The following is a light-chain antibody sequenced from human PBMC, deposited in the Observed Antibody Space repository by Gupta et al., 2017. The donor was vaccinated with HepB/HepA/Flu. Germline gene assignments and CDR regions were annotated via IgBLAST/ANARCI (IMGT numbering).Light chain of an antibody. CDR2: AAS. CDR1: QSISSY. CDR3: QQIYSTRLA. Sequence: DIQMTQSPSSLSASVGDRVTITCRASQSISSYLNWYQQKPGKAPKLLIYAASSLQSGVPSRFSGRGSATDFTLTIISLKTEDFATCYGQQIYSTRLAFGAGTKVDIQ. J-gene: IGKJ3*01. V-gene: IGKV1-39*01.